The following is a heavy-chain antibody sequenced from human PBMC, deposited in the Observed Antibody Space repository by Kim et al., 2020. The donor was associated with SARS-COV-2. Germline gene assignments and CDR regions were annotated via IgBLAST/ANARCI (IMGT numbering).Heavy chain of an antibody. J-gene: IGHJ4*02. Sequence: RYSPSFPGQVTISADQSISSAYLQWSSLKASDTAMYYCARHRGAVQTADYWGQGTLVTVSS. V-gene: IGHV5-51*01. D-gene: IGHD4-17*01. CDR3: ARHRGAVQTADY.